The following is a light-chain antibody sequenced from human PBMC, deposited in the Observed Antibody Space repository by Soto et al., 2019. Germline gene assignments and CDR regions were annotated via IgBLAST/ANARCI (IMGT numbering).Light chain of an antibody. CDR1: QSVSSY. CDR2: DAS. CDR3: QQYNSDSPLT. Sequence: EIVLTQYPATLSLSPGERATLSCMASQSVSSYLAWYQQKPGQAPRLLIYDASSRAAGIPARFSGSGSGTEFTLTISFLQPDDFATYYCQQYNSDSPLTFGGGTKVDIK. J-gene: IGKJ4*01. V-gene: IGKV3D-15*03.